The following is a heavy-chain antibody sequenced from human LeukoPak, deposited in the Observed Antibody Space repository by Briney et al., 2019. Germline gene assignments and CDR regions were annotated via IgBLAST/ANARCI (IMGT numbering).Heavy chain of an antibody. CDR1: GYTFTSYD. Sequence: GASVKASCKASGYTFTSYDINWVRPATGQGLEWMGWMNPNSGNTGYAQKFQGRVTMTRSTTISTAYMELSRLRSEDTAVYYCERGRGEAFDIWGQGTMVTVPS. J-gene: IGHJ3*02. CDR3: ERGRGEAFDI. CDR2: MNPNSGNT. V-gene: IGHV1-8*01.